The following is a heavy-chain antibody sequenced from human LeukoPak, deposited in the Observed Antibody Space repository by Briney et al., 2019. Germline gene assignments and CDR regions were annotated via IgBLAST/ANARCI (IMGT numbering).Heavy chain of an antibody. D-gene: IGHD6-13*01. Sequence: NPSETLSLTCTVSGGSISSYYWSWIRQPPGKGLEWIGYIYYSGSTYYNPSLKSRVTISVDTSKNQFSLKLSSVTAADTAVYYCAREGWGSSWYVMATPPTQYNWFDPWGQGTLVTVSS. J-gene: IGHJ5*02. CDR3: AREGWGSSWYVMATPPTQYNWFDP. CDR2: IYYSGST. V-gene: IGHV4-59*12. CDR1: GGSISSYY.